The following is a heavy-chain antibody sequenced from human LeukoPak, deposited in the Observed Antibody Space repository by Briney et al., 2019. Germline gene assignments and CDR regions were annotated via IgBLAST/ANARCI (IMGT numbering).Heavy chain of an antibody. CDR3: ARVTPYYYGSELGDYFDY. Sequence: ASVKVSCKASGYTFTSYGISWVRQAPGQGLEWMGWISAYNGNTNYAQKLQGRVTMTTDTSTSTAHMELRSLRSDDTAVYYCARVTPYYYGSELGDYFDYWGQGTLVTVSS. CDR2: ISAYNGNT. D-gene: IGHD3-10*01. V-gene: IGHV1-18*01. J-gene: IGHJ4*02. CDR1: GYTFTSYG.